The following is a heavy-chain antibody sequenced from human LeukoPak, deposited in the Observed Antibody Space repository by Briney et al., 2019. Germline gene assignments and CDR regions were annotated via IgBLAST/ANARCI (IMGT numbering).Heavy chain of an antibody. D-gene: IGHD1-1*01. CDR1: GGSFSGYY. CDR3: ARPNVRYRNSDAFDI. CDR2: INHSGST. Sequence: PSETLSLTCAVYGGSFSGYYWSWIRQPPGKGLEWIGEINHSGSTNYNPSLKSRVTISVDTSKNQFSLKLSSVTAADTAVYYCARPNVRYRNSDAFDIWGQGTMVTVSS. V-gene: IGHV4-34*01. J-gene: IGHJ3*02.